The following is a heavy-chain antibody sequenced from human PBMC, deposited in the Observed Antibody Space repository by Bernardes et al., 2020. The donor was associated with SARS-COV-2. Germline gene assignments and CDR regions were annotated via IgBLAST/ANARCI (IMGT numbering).Heavy chain of an antibody. CDR1: GFTFNTYG. V-gene: IGHV3-33*01. CDR3: VRRFCAVSSACGNFYGMGD. Sequence: GGSLRLSCAASGFTFNTYGMHWVRRAPGKGLEWLAVIWYDGSTKYYADSVKGRFTISRDNSKNTLYLQMNSLRVEDTAVYYCVRRFCAVSSACGNFYGMGDGGEGTTVTV. D-gene: IGHD2-21*01. CDR2: IWYDGSTK. J-gene: IGHJ6*02.